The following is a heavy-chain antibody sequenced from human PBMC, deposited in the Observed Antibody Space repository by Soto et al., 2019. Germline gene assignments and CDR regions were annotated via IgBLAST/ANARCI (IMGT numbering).Heavy chain of an antibody. V-gene: IGHV1-8*02. J-gene: IGHJ6*02. Sequence: ASVNVPGKASGYTFTSDGISWVRQAPGQGLEWIVWMNPINGATGTARRFQGRVSLSRKTATGKADLELTSLRSDDTAVYYCGGGDSPRDQAGATPYYYAMDVWGQGTTVTVS. D-gene: IGHD2-15*01. CDR1: GYTFTSDG. CDR3: GGGDSPRDQAGATPYYYAMDV. CDR2: MNPINGAT.